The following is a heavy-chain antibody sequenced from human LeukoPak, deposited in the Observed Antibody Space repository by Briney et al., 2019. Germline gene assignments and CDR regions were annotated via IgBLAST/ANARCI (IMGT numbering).Heavy chain of an antibody. J-gene: IGHJ4*02. CDR3: ASSVVIGFDS. CDR1: GGSISSGSYY. V-gene: IGHV4-61*02. Sequence: PSETLSLTCTVSGGSISSGSYYWSWIRQPAGKGLEWIGRIYTSGSTNYNPSLKSRVTISVDTSKNQFSLKLSSVTAADTAVYYCASSVVIGFDSWGQGTLVTVSS. D-gene: IGHD3-22*01. CDR2: IYTSGST.